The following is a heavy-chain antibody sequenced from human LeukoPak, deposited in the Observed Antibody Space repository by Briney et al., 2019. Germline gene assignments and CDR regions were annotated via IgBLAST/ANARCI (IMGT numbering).Heavy chain of an antibody. V-gene: IGHV3-23*01. Sequence: PGGSLRLSCAASGFTFSSYAMSWVRQAPGKGLEWVSAISGSGGSTYYADSVKGRFTISRDNSKNTLYLQMNSLRAEDTAVYYCAKVEYYYGSGSTEGYFGYWGQGTLVTVSS. CDR2: ISGSGGST. CDR3: AKVEYYYGSGSTEGYFGY. CDR1: GFTFSSYA. J-gene: IGHJ4*02. D-gene: IGHD3-10*01.